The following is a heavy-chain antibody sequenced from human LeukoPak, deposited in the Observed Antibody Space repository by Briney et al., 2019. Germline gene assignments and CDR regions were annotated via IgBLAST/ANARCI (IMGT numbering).Heavy chain of an antibody. Sequence: PGGSLRLSCAASGFTFSSYWMHWVRQAPGKGLVWVSRIHSDGSSTSCADSVRGRFTISRDDAKSTLYLQMNSLRAEDTAVYYCARSGWPYYFDYWGQGTLVTVSS. CDR3: ARSGWPYYFDY. CDR2: IHSDGSST. D-gene: IGHD3-22*01. V-gene: IGHV3-74*01. CDR1: GFTFSSYW. J-gene: IGHJ4*02.